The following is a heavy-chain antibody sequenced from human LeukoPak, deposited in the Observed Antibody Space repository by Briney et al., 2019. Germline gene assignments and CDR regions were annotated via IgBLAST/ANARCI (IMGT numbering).Heavy chain of an antibody. CDR3: ARGPAVYYDILTGYYTGGPAFDY. CDR1: GGSISRSY. V-gene: IGHV4-4*07. D-gene: IGHD3-9*01. CDR2: IYGSGTI. J-gene: IGHJ4*02. Sequence: SETLSLTCTVSGGSISRSYWSWMRQPAGKGPEWIGRIYGSGTITYNPSLESRVTMSVDTSKNQFSLKLRSVTAADTAVYYCARGPAVYYDILTGYYTGGPAFDYWGQGTLVTVSS.